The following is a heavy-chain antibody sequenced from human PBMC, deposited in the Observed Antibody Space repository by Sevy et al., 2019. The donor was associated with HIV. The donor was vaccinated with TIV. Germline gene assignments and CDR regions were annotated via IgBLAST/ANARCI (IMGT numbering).Heavy chain of an antibody. D-gene: IGHD2-2*01. V-gene: IGHV1-2*02. CDR2: INPNSGGT. CDR3: ARGDIVVVPAADNNWFDP. CDR1: GYTFTGYY. J-gene: IGHJ5*02. Sequence: ASVKVSCKASGYTFTGYYMHWVRQAPGQGLEWMGWINPNSGGTNYAQKFQGRVTMTRDTSISTAYMELGRLGSDETAVYYCARGDIVVVPAADNNWFDPWGQGTLVTVSS.